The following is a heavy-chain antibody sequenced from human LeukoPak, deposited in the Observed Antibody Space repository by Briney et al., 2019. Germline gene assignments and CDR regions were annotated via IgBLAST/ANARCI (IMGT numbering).Heavy chain of an antibody. CDR3: AREANVYDPYYYYYMDV. J-gene: IGHJ6*03. Sequence: PSETLSLTCAVYGGSFSGYYWSWIRQPPGKGLEWIGEINHSGSTNYNPSLKSRVTISVDTSKNQFSLRLSSVTAADTAVYYCAREANVYDPYYYYYMDVWGKGTTVTVSS. V-gene: IGHV4-34*01. CDR2: INHSGST. CDR1: GGSFSGYY. D-gene: IGHD3-3*01.